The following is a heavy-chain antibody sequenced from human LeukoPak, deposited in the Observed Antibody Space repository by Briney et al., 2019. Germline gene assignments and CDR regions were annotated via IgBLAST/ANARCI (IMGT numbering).Heavy chain of an antibody. V-gene: IGHV1-24*01. CDR3: ATVVHSDCSGGSCQGGYFDY. D-gene: IGHD2-15*01. J-gene: IGHJ4*02. CDR1: GYTLTELS. CDR2: FDPEDGET. Sequence: GASVKVPCKVSGYTLTELSMHWVRQAPGKGLEWMGGFDPEDGETIYAQKFQGRVTMTEDTSTDTAYMELSSLRSKDAAVYYCATVVHSDCSGGSCQGGYFDYWGQGTLVTVSS.